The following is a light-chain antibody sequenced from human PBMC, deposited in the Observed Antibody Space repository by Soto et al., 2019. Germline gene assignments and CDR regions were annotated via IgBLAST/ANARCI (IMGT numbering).Light chain of an antibody. J-gene: IGKJ1*01. CDR2: DAS. Sequence: DDHLTQPPSTFSGSAGQRVQITCRGSQSVSGWVAWYQQRPGKAPKLLIYDASVLDSGVPSRFSVSGSGTRFTRAIGSLQSDDIPTYFCKQYHSYSGTFGKGTKVDIK. V-gene: IGKV1-5*01. CDR1: QSVSGW. CDR3: KQYHSYSGT.